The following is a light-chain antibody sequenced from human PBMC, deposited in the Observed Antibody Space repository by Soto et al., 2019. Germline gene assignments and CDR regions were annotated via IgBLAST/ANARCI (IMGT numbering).Light chain of an antibody. Sequence: QSVLTQPASVSGSPGQSITISCTGTSSDVGGYNYVSWYQQHPGKAPKLMIYEVSNRPSGVSNRFSGSKSGNTASLTISGLQAEDEPHYYCSSYTSSSTYVFGTGTKVTVL. CDR2: EVS. J-gene: IGLJ1*01. CDR3: SSYTSSSTYV. CDR1: SSDVGGYNY. V-gene: IGLV2-14*01.